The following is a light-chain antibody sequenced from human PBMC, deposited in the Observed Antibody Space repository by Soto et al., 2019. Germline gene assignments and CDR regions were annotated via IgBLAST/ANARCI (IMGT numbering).Light chain of an antibody. CDR3: SSYTGSNTLIYV. Sequence: QSVLTQPASVSGSPGQSITISCTGTSRDVGGYNYFSWYQQHPGKAPKVIIYDVSNRPSGVSNRFSASKSGNTASLTISGLQAEDEGYYYCSSYTGSNTLIYVFGTGTKLTVL. CDR2: DVS. V-gene: IGLV2-14*03. J-gene: IGLJ1*01. CDR1: SRDVGGYNY.